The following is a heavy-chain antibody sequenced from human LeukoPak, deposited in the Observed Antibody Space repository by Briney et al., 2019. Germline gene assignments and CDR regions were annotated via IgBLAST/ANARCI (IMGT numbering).Heavy chain of an antibody. J-gene: IGHJ4*02. Sequence: PSETLSLTCTVSGGSISSYYWSWIRQPPGKGLEWIGYIYYSGSTNYNPSLKSRVTISVDTSKNQFSLKLSSVTAADTAVYYCARDRYGDSFDYWGQGTLVTASS. V-gene: IGHV4-59*01. D-gene: IGHD4-17*01. CDR3: ARDRYGDSFDY. CDR2: IYYSGST. CDR1: GGSISSYY.